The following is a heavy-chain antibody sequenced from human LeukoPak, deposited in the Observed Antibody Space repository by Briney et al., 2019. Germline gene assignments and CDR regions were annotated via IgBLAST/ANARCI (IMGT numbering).Heavy chain of an antibody. CDR3: ARLYCSSTSCYFNWFDP. D-gene: IGHD2-2*01. CDR2: MNPNSGNT. CDR1: GYTFTSYD. J-gene: IGHJ5*02. Sequence: ASVKVSCKASGYTFTSYDINWVRQATGQGLEWMGWMNPNSGNTGYAQKFQGRVTMTRNTSISTAYMELSSLRSEDTAVYYCARLYCSSTSCYFNWFDPWGQGTLVTVSS. V-gene: IGHV1-8*01.